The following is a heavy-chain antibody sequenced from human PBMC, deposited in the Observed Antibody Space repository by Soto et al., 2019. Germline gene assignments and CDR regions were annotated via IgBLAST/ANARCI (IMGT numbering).Heavy chain of an antibody. CDR1: GFTFQDHG. J-gene: IGHJ6*02. Sequence: GGSLRLSCVVSGFTFQDHGMGWVRQAPGKGLEGVAGIRGRGGSTDHADSVRGRFNMSRDNSKSTLYLLMNRLRAEDTAIYYCTNADLATTPFGPVYSHDVDVWGQGTAVTVSS. CDR3: TNADLATTPFGPVYSHDVDV. D-gene: IGHD1-1*01. CDR2: IRGRGGST. V-gene: IGHV3-23*01.